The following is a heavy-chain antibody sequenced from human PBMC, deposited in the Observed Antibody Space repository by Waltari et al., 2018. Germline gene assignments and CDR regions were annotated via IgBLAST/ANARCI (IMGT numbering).Heavy chain of an antibody. CDR2: IYYSGST. V-gene: IGHV4-59*01. CDR1: GGSISSYY. J-gene: IGHJ4*02. CDR3: ARQLWTQGYYFDY. D-gene: IGHD5-18*01. Sequence: QVQLQESGPGLVKPSETLSLTCTVSGGSISSYYWSWIRQPPGKGLEWIGYIYYSGSTNYNPALKSRVTISVDTSKNQFSLKLSSVTAADTAVYYCARQLWTQGYYFDYWGQGTLVTVSS.